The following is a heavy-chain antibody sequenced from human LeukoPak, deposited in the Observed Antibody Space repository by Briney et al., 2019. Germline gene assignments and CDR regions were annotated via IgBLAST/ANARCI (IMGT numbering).Heavy chain of an antibody. V-gene: IGHV4-39*01. D-gene: IGHD3-10*01. CDR3: ARYVVYGSGKYYFDY. Sequence: SETLSLTCTVSGGSVSSTTYYWSRIRQPPGKGLEWIASINYSGSTYYNPSLKSRVTISVDTSENQFSLKLSSVTAADTAVYYCARYVVYGSGKYYFDYWGQGTLVTVSS. CDR2: INYSGST. J-gene: IGHJ4*02. CDR1: GGSVSSTTYY.